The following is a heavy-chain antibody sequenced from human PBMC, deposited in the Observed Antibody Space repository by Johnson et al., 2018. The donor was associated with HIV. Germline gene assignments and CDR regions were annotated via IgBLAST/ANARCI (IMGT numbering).Heavy chain of an antibody. J-gene: IGHJ3*02. D-gene: IGHD6-13*01. CDR2: IWYDGSNK. Sequence: QVQLVESGGGLVKPGGSLRVSCAASGFSFSNAWMSWVRQAPGKGLEWVAVIWYDGSNKYYADSVKGRFTISRDNSKNTLYLQMNSLRAEDTAVYYCVKGIDSSSWYAFDIWGQGTMVTVSS. CDR3: VKGIDSSSWYAFDI. V-gene: IGHV3-33*06. CDR1: GFSFSNAW.